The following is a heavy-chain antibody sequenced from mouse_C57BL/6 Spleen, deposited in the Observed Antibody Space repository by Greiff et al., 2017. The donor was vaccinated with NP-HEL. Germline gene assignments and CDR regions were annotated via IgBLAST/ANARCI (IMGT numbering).Heavy chain of an antibody. J-gene: IGHJ4*01. V-gene: IGHV3-6*01. CDR2: ISYDGSN. CDR1: GYSITSGYY. Sequence: VQLKESGPGLVKPSQSLSLTCSVTGYSITSGYYWNWIRQFPGNKLEWMGYISYDGSNNSNPSLQNRISITRDTSKNQFFLKLNSVTTEDTATYYCARDDYGYAMDYWGQGTSVTVSS. D-gene: IGHD1-1*01. CDR3: ARDDYGYAMDY.